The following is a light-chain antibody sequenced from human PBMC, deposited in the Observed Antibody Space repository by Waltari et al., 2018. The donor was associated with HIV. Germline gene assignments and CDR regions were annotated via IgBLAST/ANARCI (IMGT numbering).Light chain of an antibody. J-gene: IGLJ3*02. CDR2: QDN. CDR1: KLGNKY. Sequence: SSELIQPPSMSVSPGQTASITCSGDKLGNKYASWYQQKPGQSPVLVMYQDNKRPSDIPERFSGSNSGDTATLTISGTQALDEADYYCYSTDSSDWVFGGGTKLTVL. V-gene: IGLV3-1*01. CDR3: YSTDSSDWV.